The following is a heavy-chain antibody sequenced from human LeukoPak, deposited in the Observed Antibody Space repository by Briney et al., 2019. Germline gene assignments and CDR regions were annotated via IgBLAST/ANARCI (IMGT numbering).Heavy chain of an antibody. CDR3: ARGLGDGYNN. D-gene: IGHD5-24*01. J-gene: IGHJ4*02. V-gene: IGHV3-74*01. CDR1: GFTFNSNW. CDR2: INGDGDTT. Sequence: GGSLRLSCAASGFTFNSNWMQWVRQAPGKGLVWVSGINGDGDTTRYADSVKGRFTISRDNAKNTLHLQMNSLRVDDTAVYYCARGLGDGYNNWGQGTQVTVSS.